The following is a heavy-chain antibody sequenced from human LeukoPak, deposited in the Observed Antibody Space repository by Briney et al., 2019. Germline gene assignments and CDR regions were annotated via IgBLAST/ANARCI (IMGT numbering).Heavy chain of an antibody. Sequence: ASVRVSCKASGYTFTSYGISSVRQAPGQGLEWMGRSSAYNGNTNYAQKLQGRVTMTTDTSTSTAYMELRSLRSDDTAVYYCARDRYSGYDFHAFDIWGQGTMVTVSS. V-gene: IGHV1-18*01. CDR1: GYTFTSYG. J-gene: IGHJ3*02. D-gene: IGHD5-12*01. CDR2: SSAYNGNT. CDR3: ARDRYSGYDFHAFDI.